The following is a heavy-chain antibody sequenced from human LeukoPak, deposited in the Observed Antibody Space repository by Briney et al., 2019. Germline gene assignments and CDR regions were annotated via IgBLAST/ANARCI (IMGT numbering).Heavy chain of an antibody. CDR2: IYNSGSA. CDR3: ATEAVVGSDGFDY. CDR1: GVSISSGGHS. V-gene: IGHV4-30-2*01. D-gene: IGHD6-19*01. Sequence: SETLSLTCAVSGVSISSGGHSWNWIRQPQGKGLEWIGYIYNSGSAYSNPSLKSRVTISVDLSKNQFSLKITSVTAADTAVYYCATEAVVGSDGFDYWGQGTLVTVSS. J-gene: IGHJ4*02.